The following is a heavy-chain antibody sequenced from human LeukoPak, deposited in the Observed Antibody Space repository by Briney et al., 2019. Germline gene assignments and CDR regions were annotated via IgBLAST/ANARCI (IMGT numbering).Heavy chain of an antibody. CDR1: GDSVSSINGA. J-gene: IGHJ4*02. CDR2: TYYRSKWYF. V-gene: IGHV6-1*01. D-gene: IGHD6-19*01. Sequence: SQTLSLTFAISGDSVSSINGAWNWLRQSPSRGLEWVGRTYYRSKWYFDYAESLKGRVTISPDTSKNQFSLQLNSVTPEDTAIYYCTRDLGNTGWYTFDFWGQGILVTVPS. CDR3: TRDLGNTGWYTFDF.